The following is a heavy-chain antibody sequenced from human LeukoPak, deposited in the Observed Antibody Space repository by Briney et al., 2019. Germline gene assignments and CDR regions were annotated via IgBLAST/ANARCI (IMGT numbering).Heavy chain of an antibody. Sequence: PGGSLRLSCAASGFTFSSYWMSWVRQAPGKGLEWVAVISYDGSNKYYADSVKGRFTISRDNSKNTLYLQMNSLRAEDTAVYYCAAGGMGSSAPFDYWGQGTLVTVSS. V-gene: IGHV3-30*03. CDR2: ISYDGSNK. CDR1: GFTFSSYW. J-gene: IGHJ4*02. CDR3: AAGGMGSSAPFDY. D-gene: IGHD6-25*01.